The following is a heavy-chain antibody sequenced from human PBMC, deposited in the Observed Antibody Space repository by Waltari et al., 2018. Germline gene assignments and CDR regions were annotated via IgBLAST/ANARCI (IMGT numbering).Heavy chain of an antibody. J-gene: IGHJ3*02. V-gene: IGHV2-5*01. CDR1: GFSLSTSGVG. CDR3: AHSWVERYPSDAFDI. D-gene: IGHD2-15*01. CDR2: IYWNDDK. Sequence: QITLKESGPTLVKPTQTLTLTCTFSGFSLSTSGVGVGWIRQPPGKALEWLALIYWNDDKRYSPSLKSRLTITKDTSKNQVVLTMTNMDPVETATYYCAHSWVERYPSDAFDIWGQGTMVTVSS.